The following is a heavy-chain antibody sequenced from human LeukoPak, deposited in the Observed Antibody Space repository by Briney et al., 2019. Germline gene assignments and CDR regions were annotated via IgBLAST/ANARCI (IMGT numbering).Heavy chain of an antibody. CDR3: AREGHGSGSYSPPFDY. D-gene: IGHD3-10*01. Sequence: ASVKVSCKASGYTFSSYGISWVRQAPGQGLEWMGWISAYNGDTNYAQKLQDRVTMTTDTSTSTAYMELRSLRSDDTAVYYCAREGHGSGSYSPPFDYWGQGTLVTVSS. CDR1: GYTFSSYG. J-gene: IGHJ4*02. CDR2: ISAYNGDT. V-gene: IGHV1-18*01.